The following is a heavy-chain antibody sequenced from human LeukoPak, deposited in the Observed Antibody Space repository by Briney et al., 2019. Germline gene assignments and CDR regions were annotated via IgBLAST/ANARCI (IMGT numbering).Heavy chain of an antibody. D-gene: IGHD6-13*01. Sequence: SVKVSCKASGGTFSSYAISWVRQAPGQGLEWMGRIILILGIANYAQKFQGRVTITADKSTSTAYMELSSLRSEDTAVYYCARIDSSSWYYFDYWGQGTLVTVSS. CDR1: GGTFSSYA. J-gene: IGHJ4*02. CDR2: IILILGIA. V-gene: IGHV1-69*04. CDR3: ARIDSSSWYYFDY.